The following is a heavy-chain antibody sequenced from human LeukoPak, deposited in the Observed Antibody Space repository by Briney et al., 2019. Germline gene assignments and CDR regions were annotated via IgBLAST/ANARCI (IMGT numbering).Heavy chain of an antibody. Sequence: GGSLRLSCVASGFTFSSYDMHWVRQAPGKGLEWVAVTSYDGSNKDYADSVKGRFTISRDNSKNTLYVQMNSLRVEDTAVYYCVLGHYGGLFDNWGQGTLVTVSS. CDR3: VLGHYGGLFDN. D-gene: IGHD4-23*01. CDR2: TSYDGSNK. V-gene: IGHV3-30-3*01. J-gene: IGHJ4*02. CDR1: GFTFSSYD.